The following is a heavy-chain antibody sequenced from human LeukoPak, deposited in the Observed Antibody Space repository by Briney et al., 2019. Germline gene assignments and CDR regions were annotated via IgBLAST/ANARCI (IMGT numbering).Heavy chain of an antibody. V-gene: IGHV4-34*01. J-gene: IGHJ4*02. Sequence: SETLSLTCAVYGGSFSGYYWSWIRQPPGKGLEWIGEINHSGSTNYNPSLKSRVTISVDTSKNQFSLKLSSVTAADTAVYYCARARFYYYDSSGYYNYWGQGTLVTVSS. CDR1: GGSFSGYY. D-gene: IGHD3-22*01. CDR2: INHSGST. CDR3: ARARFYYYDSSGYYNY.